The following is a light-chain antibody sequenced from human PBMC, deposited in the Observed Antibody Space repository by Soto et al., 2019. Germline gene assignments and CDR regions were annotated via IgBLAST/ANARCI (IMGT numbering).Light chain of an antibody. V-gene: IGKV3-11*01. J-gene: IGKJ5*01. CDR2: DTS. CDR3: QQRYSWPIT. CDR1: QSVRNL. Sequence: EIVLTQSPATRSLSPGESATLSCRASQSVRNLLAWYQQRPGQAPRLLIYDTSNRAAGIPARFSGSGSGADFTLTISSLEPEDLAVYYCQQRYSWPITFGQGTRLEIK.